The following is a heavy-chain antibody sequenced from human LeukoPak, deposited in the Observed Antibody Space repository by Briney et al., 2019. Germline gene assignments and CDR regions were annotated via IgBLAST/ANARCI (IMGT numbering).Heavy chain of an antibody. CDR3: ARETSLIEDIVVVPAAMAY. D-gene: IGHD2-2*01. J-gene: IGHJ4*02. CDR2: IIPILGIA. V-gene: IGHV1-69*04. CDR1: GGTFSSYT. Sequence: ASVKVPCKASGGTFSSYTISWVRQAPGQGLEWMGRIIPILGIANYAQKFQGRVTITADKSTSTAYMELSSLRSEDTAVYCCARETSLIEDIVVVPAAMAYWGRGTLVTVSS.